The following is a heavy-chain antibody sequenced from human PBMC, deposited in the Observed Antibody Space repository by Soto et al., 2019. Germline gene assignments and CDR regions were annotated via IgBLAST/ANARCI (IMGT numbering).Heavy chain of an antibody. J-gene: IGHJ6*03. CDR3: ARLRRGLATGDYYYYYYYMDV. D-gene: IGHD7-27*01. CDR1: GGSISSYY. V-gene: IGHV4-59*12. Sequence: PSETLSLTCTVSGGSISSYYWSWIRQPPGKGLEWIGYIYYSGSTNYNPSLKSRVTISVDTSKNQFSLKLSSVTAADTAVYYCARLRRGLATGDYYYYYYYMDVWGKGTTVTVSS. CDR2: IYYSGST.